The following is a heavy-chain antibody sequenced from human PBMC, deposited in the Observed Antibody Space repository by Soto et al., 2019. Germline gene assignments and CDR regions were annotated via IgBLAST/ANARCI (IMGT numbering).Heavy chain of an antibody. D-gene: IGHD6-6*01. V-gene: IGHV3-48*03. CDR3: ARESSSIAAYNWFDP. CDR1: GFTFSSYE. Sequence: GGSLRLSCAASGFTFSSYEMNWVRQAPGKGLERVSYISSSGSTIYYADSVKGRFTISRDNAKNSLYLQMNSLRAEDTAVYYCARESSSIAAYNWFDPWGQGTLVTVSS. CDR2: ISSSGSTI. J-gene: IGHJ5*02.